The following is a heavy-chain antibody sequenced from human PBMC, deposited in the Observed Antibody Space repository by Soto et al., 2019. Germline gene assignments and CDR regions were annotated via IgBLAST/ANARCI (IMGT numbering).Heavy chain of an antibody. V-gene: IGHV3-23*01. Sequence: EVQLLESGGGLVQPGGSLRLSCAASGFTFSSYAINWVRQAPGKGLEWVSSISGNGSNTYYADSVKGRFTISRDNSKNTLYLQLNSPRADDTDVFYCARGRYCTSTNCYTDFDYWGQGTLVTVSS. CDR1: GFTFSSYA. J-gene: IGHJ4*02. D-gene: IGHD2-2*02. CDR2: ISGNGSNT. CDR3: ARGRYCTSTNCYTDFDY.